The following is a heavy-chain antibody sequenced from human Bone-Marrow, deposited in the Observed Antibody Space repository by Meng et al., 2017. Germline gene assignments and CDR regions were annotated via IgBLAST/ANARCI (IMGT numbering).Heavy chain of an antibody. D-gene: IGHD1-1*01. CDR3: AREIGGTTPDY. CDR2: ISNDGSNT. Sequence: QVLLVESGGGVVQPGRSLRLSCAASGFSFSSYLMHWVRQAPGKGLEWLAAISNDGSNTDYADSEEGRFTISRDNSKDTVFLQMNSLRIEDTAVYYCAREIGGTTPDYWGQGTLVTVSS. V-gene: IGHV3-30*01. CDR1: GFSFSSYL. J-gene: IGHJ4*02.